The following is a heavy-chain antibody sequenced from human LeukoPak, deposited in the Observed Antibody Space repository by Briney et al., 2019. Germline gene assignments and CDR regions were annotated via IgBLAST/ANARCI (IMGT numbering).Heavy chain of an antibody. D-gene: IGHD6-6*01. CDR1: GGSISSGSYY. V-gene: IGHV4-61*02. Sequence: SETLTLTCTVSGGSISSGSYYWSWIRQPAGKRLEWIGRIYTSGSTNYNPSLKSRVTISLDTSKNQFSLKLTSVTAADTAVYYCARGHSTSSGDFDYWGQGTLVTVSS. J-gene: IGHJ4*02. CDR3: ARGHSTSSGDFDY. CDR2: IYTSGST.